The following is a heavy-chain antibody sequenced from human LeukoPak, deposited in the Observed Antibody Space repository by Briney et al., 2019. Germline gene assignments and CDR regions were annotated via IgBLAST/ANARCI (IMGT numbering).Heavy chain of an antibody. CDR2: IRSKANSYAT. J-gene: IGHJ4*02. CDR1: GFTFSGSA. CDR3: TNFLDY. V-gene: IGHV3-73*01. Sequence: PGGSLKLSCAASGFTFSGSAMHLVRQASGKGLEWVGRIRSKANSYATAYAASVKGRFTISRDDSKNTAYLQMNSLKTEDTAVYYCTNFLDYWGQGTLVTVSS.